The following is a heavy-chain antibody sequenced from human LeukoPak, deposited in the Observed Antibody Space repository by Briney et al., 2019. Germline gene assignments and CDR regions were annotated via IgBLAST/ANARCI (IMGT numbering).Heavy chain of an antibody. D-gene: IGHD3-10*01. V-gene: IGHV4-4*07. CDR2: IYGGGST. Sequence: SETLSLTCTVSGGSISSYYWNWVRQPAGKGLEWIGRIYGGGSTNYSPSLKSRVTILVEKCKNKISLKLSSVTVADTAVYYCARGWFGEFSLVYYYYGLDVWGQGTTVAVSS. CDR3: ARGWFGEFSLVYYYYGLDV. CDR1: GGSISSYY. J-gene: IGHJ6*02.